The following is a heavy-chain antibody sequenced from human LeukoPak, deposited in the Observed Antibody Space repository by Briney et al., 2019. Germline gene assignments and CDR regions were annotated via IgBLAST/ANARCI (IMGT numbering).Heavy chain of an antibody. CDR2: IYYSGST. CDR1: GGSISSYY. J-gene: IGHJ3*02. D-gene: IGHD2-2*01. CDR3: ARGYCSSTSCYGRWYAFDI. V-gene: IGHV4-59*01. Sequence: SETLSLTCTVSGGSISSYYWSWIRQPLGTGLEWIGYIYYSGSTNYNPSLKSRVTISVDTSKNQFSLKLSSVTAADTAVYYCARGYCSSTSCYGRWYAFDIWGQGTMVTVSS.